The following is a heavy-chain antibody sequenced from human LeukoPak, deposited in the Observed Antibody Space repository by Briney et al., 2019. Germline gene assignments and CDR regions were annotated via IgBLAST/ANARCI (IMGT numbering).Heavy chain of an antibody. D-gene: IGHD3-10*01. CDR3: AEGRFRLLWFGNPREYYFDY. CDR2: IRSDGSDK. CDR1: GFTFSRNG. J-gene: IGHJ4*02. Sequence: PGGSLRLSCAASGFTFSRNGMHWVRQAPGKGLEWVTFIRSDGSDKYYADSVKGRFIISRDNSKNTLYLQMNSLRAEDTAVYYCAEGRFRLLWFGNPREYYFDYWGQGTLVTVSS. V-gene: IGHV3-30*02.